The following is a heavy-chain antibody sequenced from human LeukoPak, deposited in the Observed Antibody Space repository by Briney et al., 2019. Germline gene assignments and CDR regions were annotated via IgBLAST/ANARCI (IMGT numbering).Heavy chain of an antibody. V-gene: IGHV4-59*01. CDR3: ARYPTAFDI. CDR1: GGSISSYY. CDR2: IYYSGST. Sequence: PSVTLSLTCTVSGGSISSYYWSWIRQPPGKGLEWIGYIYYSGSTNYNPSLKSRVTISVDTSKNQFSLKLSSVTAADTAVYYCARYPTAFDIWGQGTMVTVSS. J-gene: IGHJ3*02.